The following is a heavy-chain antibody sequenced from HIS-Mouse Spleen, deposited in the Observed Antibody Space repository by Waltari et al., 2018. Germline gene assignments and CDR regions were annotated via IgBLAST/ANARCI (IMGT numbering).Heavy chain of an antibody. CDR3: ARSFLEWLLYFDY. CDR1: GYTFTSYG. V-gene: IGHV1-18*01. CDR2: LRPYKGNT. Sequence: QVQLVQSGAEVKKPGASVKVSCKASGYTFTSYGISWVRQAPGQGREWMGWLRPYKGNTNYAQKLQGRDPMTTETSTSTAYMELRSLRSDDTAVYYCARSFLEWLLYFDYWGQGTLVTVSS. J-gene: IGHJ4*02. D-gene: IGHD3-3*02.